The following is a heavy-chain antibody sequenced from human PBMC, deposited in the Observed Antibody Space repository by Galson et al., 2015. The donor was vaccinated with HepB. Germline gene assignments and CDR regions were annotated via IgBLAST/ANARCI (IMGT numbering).Heavy chain of an antibody. J-gene: IGHJ4*02. Sequence: SLRLSCAASGFTFSIYSMNWVRQAPGKGLEWVSSITDNGDVYYAVSVKGRFSISRDNAQNSLYLQMSSLRAEDTAMYYCARDPAAEDSWDQGTLVTVSS. D-gene: IGHD6-13*01. CDR1: GFTFSIYS. CDR2: ITDNGDV. V-gene: IGHV3-21*01. CDR3: ARDPAAEDS.